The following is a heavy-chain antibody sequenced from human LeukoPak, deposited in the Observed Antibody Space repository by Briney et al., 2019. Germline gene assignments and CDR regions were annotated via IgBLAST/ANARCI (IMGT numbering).Heavy chain of an antibody. CDR3: ARVGNYYDGSGSLDP. Sequence: GGSLRLSCAASGFTFSSYSMNWVRQAPGKGLEWVSSISSSSSYIYYADSVKGRFTISRDNAKNSLYLQMNSLRAEDTAVYYCARVGNYYDGSGSLDPWGQGTLVTVSS. V-gene: IGHV3-21*04. J-gene: IGHJ5*02. CDR2: ISSSSSYI. CDR1: GFTFSSYS. D-gene: IGHD3-22*01.